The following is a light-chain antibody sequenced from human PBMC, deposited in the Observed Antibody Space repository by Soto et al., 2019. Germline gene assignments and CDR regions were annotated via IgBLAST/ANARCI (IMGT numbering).Light chain of an antibody. CDR2: GAS. Sequence: DIVLTQSPVTLSLSPGEGATLSCRASQIVSSSYLAWYQQKPGQAPRLLIYGASSRATGIPDRFSGSGSGTDFTLTISRLEPEDFAVYYCQQYGSSSWKFGQGTKVDIK. CDR1: QIVSSSY. CDR3: QQYGSSSWK. J-gene: IGKJ1*01. V-gene: IGKV3-20*01.